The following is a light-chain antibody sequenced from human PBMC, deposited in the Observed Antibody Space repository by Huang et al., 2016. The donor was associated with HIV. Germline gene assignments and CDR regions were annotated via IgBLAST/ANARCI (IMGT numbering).Light chain of an antibody. CDR1: QSISTY. CDR3: QQSYSTPRT. Sequence: DIQMTQSPSSLSASVGDRVTITCRASQSISTYLNWYQQKPGKAPKLLIYAASNLQSAVPSRFSGGGSGTDFTLTISSLQPEDCAAYYCQQSYSTPRTFGQGTKVEIK. V-gene: IGKV1-39*01. J-gene: IGKJ1*01. CDR2: AAS.